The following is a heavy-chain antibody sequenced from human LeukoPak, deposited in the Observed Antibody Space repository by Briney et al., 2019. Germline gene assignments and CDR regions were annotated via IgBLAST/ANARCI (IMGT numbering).Heavy chain of an antibody. CDR2: INHSGST. V-gene: IGHV4-34*01. D-gene: IGHD6-13*01. CDR1: GGSFSGYY. J-gene: IGHJ4*02. CDR3: ARRGPHRSPGGIAAAGTTSFDY. Sequence: PSETLSLTCAVYGGSFSGYYWSWIRQPPGKGLEWIGEINHSGSTNYNPSLKSRVTISVDTSKNQFSLKLSSVTAADTAVYYCARRGPHRSPGGIAAAGTTSFDYWGQGTLVTVSS.